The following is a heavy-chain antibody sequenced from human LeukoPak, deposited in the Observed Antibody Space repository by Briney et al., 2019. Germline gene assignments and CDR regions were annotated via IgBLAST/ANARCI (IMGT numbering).Heavy chain of an antibody. V-gene: IGHV4-61*05. D-gene: IGHD6-13*01. CDR3: ARGMGAAGNAFDI. CDR1: GGSISSSSYY. Sequence: PSETLSLTCTVSGGSISSSSYYWSWIRQPPGKGLEWIGYISRSGSTNYNPSLKSRVTISVDTSKNQFSLKLSSVTAADTAVYYCARGMGAAGNAFDIWGQGTMVTVSS. J-gene: IGHJ3*02. CDR2: ISRSGST.